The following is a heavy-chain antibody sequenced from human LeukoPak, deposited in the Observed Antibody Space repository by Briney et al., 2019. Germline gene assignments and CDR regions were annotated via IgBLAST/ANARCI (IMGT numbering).Heavy chain of an antibody. CDR2: INHSGST. CDR1: GGSFSGYY. D-gene: IGHD1-26*01. J-gene: IGHJ6*03. Sequence: SETLSLTCAVYGGSFSGYYWNWIRQPPGKGLEWIGEINHSGSTNYNPSLKSRVTISVDTSKNQFSLKLSSVTAADTAVYYCARTTTDYYYYYYMDVWGKGTTVTVSS. V-gene: IGHV4-34*01. CDR3: ARTTTDYYYYYYMDV.